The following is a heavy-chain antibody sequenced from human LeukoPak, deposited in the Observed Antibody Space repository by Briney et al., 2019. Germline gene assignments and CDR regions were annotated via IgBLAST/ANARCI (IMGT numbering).Heavy chain of an antibody. V-gene: IGHV4-4*07. CDR1: GGSISSYY. Sequence: SETLSLTCTVSGGSISSYYWSWIRQPAGKGLEWIGRIYTSGSTNYNPSLKSRVTMSVDTSKNQFSLKLSSVTAADTAVYYCARTYGDYGVEAFDICGQGTMVTVSS. CDR2: IYTSGST. CDR3: ARTYGDYGVEAFDI. D-gene: IGHD4-17*01. J-gene: IGHJ3*02.